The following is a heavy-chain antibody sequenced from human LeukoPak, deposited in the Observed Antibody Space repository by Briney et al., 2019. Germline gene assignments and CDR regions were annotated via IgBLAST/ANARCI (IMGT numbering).Heavy chain of an antibody. J-gene: IGHJ4*02. CDR3: AKDHYGLGSYYYFDY. V-gene: IGHV3-7*03. Sequence: GGSLRLSCAVSGFTFSSYWMSWVRQAPGKGLEWVANIRRDGTEKYYVDSVKGRFTISRDNAKNSLYLQMNSLRPEDTALYYCAKDHYGLGSYYYFDYWGQGTLVTVSA. CDR2: IRRDGTEK. CDR1: GFTFSSYW. D-gene: IGHD3-10*01.